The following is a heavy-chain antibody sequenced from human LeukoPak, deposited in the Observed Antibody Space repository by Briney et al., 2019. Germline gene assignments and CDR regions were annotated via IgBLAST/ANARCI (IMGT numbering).Heavy chain of an antibody. Sequence: GGSLRLSCAASGFTFSSYSMNWVRQAPGKGLEWVSSISSSSSYIYYADSVKGRFTISRDNAKNSLYLQMNSLRAEDTAVYYCARDPFLVRFGDSSVDYWGQGTLVTVSS. V-gene: IGHV3-21*04. CDR2: ISSSSSYI. CDR1: GFTFSSYS. D-gene: IGHD3-10*01. CDR3: ARDPFLVRFGDSSVDY. J-gene: IGHJ4*02.